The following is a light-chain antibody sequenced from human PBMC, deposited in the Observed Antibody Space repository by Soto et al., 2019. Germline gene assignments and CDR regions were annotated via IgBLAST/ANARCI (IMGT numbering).Light chain of an antibody. CDR1: SGHSSYI. V-gene: IGLV4-60*02. Sequence: QPVLTQSSSASASLGSSVKLTCTLSSGHSSYIIAWHHQQPGKAPRYLMKLEGSGSYNTGSGVPDRFSGSSAEADRYLTISHLQYEDEANYYCATWDSNARVFGGGTKLTVL. J-gene: IGLJ2*01. CDR2: LEGSGSY. CDR3: ATWDSNARV.